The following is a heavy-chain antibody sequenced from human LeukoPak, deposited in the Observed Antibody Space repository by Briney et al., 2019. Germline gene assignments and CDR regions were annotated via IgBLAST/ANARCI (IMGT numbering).Heavy chain of an antibody. Sequence: GGSLRLSCAASGFTVSSNYMSWVRQAPGKGLEWVSVIYSGGSTYYADSVKGRFTISRDNSKNTLNLQMNSLRAEDTAVYYCARGLGDYGLYFDYWGQGTLVTVSS. CDR3: ARGLGDYGLYFDY. J-gene: IGHJ4*02. CDR2: IYSGGST. CDR1: GFTVSSNY. V-gene: IGHV3-66*01. D-gene: IGHD4-17*01.